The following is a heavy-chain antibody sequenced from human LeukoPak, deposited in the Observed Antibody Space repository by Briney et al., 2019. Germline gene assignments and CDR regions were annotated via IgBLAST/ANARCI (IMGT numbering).Heavy chain of an antibody. Sequence: PGGSLRLSCAASGFTFSSYAMSWVRQAPGKGLEWVSAISGSGGSTYYADSVKGRFTISRDNSKNTLYLQMNSLRAEDTAVYYCAKDAPPPPAAGTHFDYWGQGTLVTVSS. CDR2: ISGSGGST. CDR3: AKDAPPPPAAGTHFDY. V-gene: IGHV3-23*01. D-gene: IGHD6-13*01. J-gene: IGHJ4*02. CDR1: GFTFSSYA.